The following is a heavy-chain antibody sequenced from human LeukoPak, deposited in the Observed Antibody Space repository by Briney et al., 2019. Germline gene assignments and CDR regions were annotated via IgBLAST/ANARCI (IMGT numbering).Heavy chain of an antibody. Sequence: PSQTLSLTCTVSGGSISSGSYYWSWIRQPAGKGLEWIGRIYTSGSTNYNPSLKSRVTISVDTSKNQFSLKLSSETAADTAVYYCAKSYYYDSSGELDYWGQGTLVTVSS. CDR3: AKSYYYDSSGELDY. CDR2: IYTSGST. V-gene: IGHV4-61*02. CDR1: GGSISSGSYY. J-gene: IGHJ4*02. D-gene: IGHD3-22*01.